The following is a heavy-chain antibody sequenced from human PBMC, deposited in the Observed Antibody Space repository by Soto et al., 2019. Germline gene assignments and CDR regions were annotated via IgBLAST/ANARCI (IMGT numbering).Heavy chain of an antibody. D-gene: IGHD3-16*02. CDR1: GFTFSDYY. Sequence: GGSLRLSCAASGFTFSDYYMSWIRQAPGKGLEWVSYISSSGSTIYYADSVKGRFTISRDNAKNSLYLQMNSLRAEDTAAYYCARTRRDYDYVWGSHRALVWGQGTLVTVSS. CDR3: ARTRRDYDYVWGSHRALV. V-gene: IGHV3-11*01. J-gene: IGHJ4*02. CDR2: ISSSGSTI.